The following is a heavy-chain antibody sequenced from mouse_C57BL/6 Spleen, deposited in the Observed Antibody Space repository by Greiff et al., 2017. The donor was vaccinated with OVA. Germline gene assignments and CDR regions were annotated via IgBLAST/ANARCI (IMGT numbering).Heavy chain of an antibody. CDR1: GYTFTSYW. V-gene: IGHV1-52*01. CDR2: IDPSDSET. J-gene: IGHJ4*01. CDR3: ARSEYYGSSPYAMDY. D-gene: IGHD1-1*01. Sequence: QVHVKQPGAELVRPGSSVKLSCKASGYTFTSYWMHWVKQRPIQGLEWIGNIDPSDSETHYNQKFKDKATLTVDKSSSTAYMQLSSLTSEDSAVYYCARSEYYGSSPYAMDYWGQGTSVTVSS.